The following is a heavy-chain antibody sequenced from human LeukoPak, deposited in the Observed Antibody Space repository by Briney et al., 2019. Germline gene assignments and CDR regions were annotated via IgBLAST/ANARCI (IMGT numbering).Heavy chain of an antibody. CDR2: INHSGST. CDR1: GGSFSGYY. D-gene: IGHD4-17*01. Sequence: SETLSLTCAVYGGSFSGYYWSWIRQPPGKGLEWIGEINHSGSTNYNPSLKSRVTISVDTSKNQFSLKLSSVTAADTAVYYCARDRVAVTTSDWFDPWGQGTLVTVSS. CDR3: ARDRVAVTTSDWFDP. V-gene: IGHV4-34*01. J-gene: IGHJ5*02.